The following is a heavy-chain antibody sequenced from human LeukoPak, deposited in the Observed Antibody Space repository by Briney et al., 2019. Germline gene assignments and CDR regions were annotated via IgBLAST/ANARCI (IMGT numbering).Heavy chain of an antibody. CDR3: ARRVQMATADGFDI. CDR2: IYPGDSDV. J-gene: IGHJ3*02. D-gene: IGHD5-24*01. CDR1: GYIFTRYW. V-gene: IGHV5-51*01. Sequence: GESLKISCKGSGYIFTRYWIGWVRQMPGKGLEWMGIIYPGDSDVRYSPSLQGQVTMSVDRSINSAFLQWSSLKASGTAIYYCARRVQMATADGFDIWGRGTVVTVSS.